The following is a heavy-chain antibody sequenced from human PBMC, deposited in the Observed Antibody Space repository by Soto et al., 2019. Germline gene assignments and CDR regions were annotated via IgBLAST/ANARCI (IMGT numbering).Heavy chain of an antibody. Sequence: KPSETLSLTCAVYGGSFSGYYWSWIRQPPGKGLEWIGEINHSGSTNYNPSLKSRVTISVDTPKNQFSLKLSSVTAADTAVYYCARGLRRYSRFNDAFDIWGQGTMVTVSS. CDR1: GGSFSGYY. CDR3: ARGLRRYSRFNDAFDI. D-gene: IGHD2-15*01. V-gene: IGHV4-34*01. J-gene: IGHJ3*02. CDR2: INHSGST.